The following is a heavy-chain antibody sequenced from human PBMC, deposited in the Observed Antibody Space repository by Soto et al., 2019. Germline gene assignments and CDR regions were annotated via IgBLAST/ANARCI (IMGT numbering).Heavy chain of an antibody. CDR1: SGSVTNNNW. J-gene: IGHJ4*02. CDR2: VHYTGGT. D-gene: IGHD1-7*01. V-gene: IGHV4-4*02. Sequence: TSETLSLTCTISSGSVTNNNWWSWVRQSPGKGPEWIGEVHYTGGTSYNPSLESRVTISVDTSKNGFSLKLDSVTAADTAMYYCTKNSAYALDYWGQGTLVTVS. CDR3: TKNSAYALDY.